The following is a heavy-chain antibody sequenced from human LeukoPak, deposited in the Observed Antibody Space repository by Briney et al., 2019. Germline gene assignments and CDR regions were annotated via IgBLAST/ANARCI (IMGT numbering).Heavy chain of an antibody. V-gene: IGHV1-18*01. D-gene: IGHD3-9*01. CDR3: AREGAGYDILTGYSPLGY. J-gene: IGHJ4*02. CDR1: GYTFTSYG. Sequence: ASVKVSCKASGYTFTSYGISWGLHAPGHGLEWRGWIRAYNGNTNYAQKLQGRVTMTTATSTSTAYMELRSLRSDDTAVYYCAREGAGYDILTGYSPLGYWGQGTLVTVSS. CDR2: IRAYNGNT.